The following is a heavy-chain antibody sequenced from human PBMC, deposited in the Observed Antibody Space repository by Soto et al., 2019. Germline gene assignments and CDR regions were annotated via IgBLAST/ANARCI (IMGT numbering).Heavy chain of an antibody. Sequence: GGSLRLSCAASGFTFSSYAMHWVRQAPGKGLEWVAVISYDGSNKYYADSVKGRFTISRDNSKNTLYLQMNSLRAEDTAVYYCARVYCSSTSCYLRATYYYYYYGMDVWGQGTTVTVSS. V-gene: IGHV3-30-3*01. CDR1: GFTFSSYA. CDR2: ISYDGSNK. CDR3: ARVYCSSTSCYLRATYYYYYYGMDV. D-gene: IGHD2-2*01. J-gene: IGHJ6*02.